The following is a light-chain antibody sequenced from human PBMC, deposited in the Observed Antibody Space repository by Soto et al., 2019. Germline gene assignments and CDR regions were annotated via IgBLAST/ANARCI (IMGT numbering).Light chain of an antibody. Sequence: EIVMTQSPATLSVSPGERATLSCRASQSVSSNFAWYQQRPAQAPRLLIYDVSTRATGVPTRFSGSGSGTEFTLTISSLQSEDFAVYYCQQYGVSPTFGGGTKVDIK. V-gene: IGKV3D-15*02. CDR3: QQYGVSPT. J-gene: IGKJ4*01. CDR2: DVS. CDR1: QSVSSN.